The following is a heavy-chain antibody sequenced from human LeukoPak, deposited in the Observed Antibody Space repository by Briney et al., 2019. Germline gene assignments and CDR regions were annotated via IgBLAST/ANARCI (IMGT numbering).Heavy chain of an antibody. D-gene: IGHD3-9*01. J-gene: IGHJ6*03. Sequence: ASVKVSCKASGYTFTGYYMHWVRQAPGQGLEWMGWINPNSGGTNYAQKFQGRVTMTRDTSISTAYMELSRLRSDDTAVYYCARARLRYFDWLFDYYYYMDVWGKGTTVTVSS. CDR2: INPNSGGT. CDR1: GYTFTGYY. V-gene: IGHV1-2*02. CDR3: ARARLRYFDWLFDYYYYMDV.